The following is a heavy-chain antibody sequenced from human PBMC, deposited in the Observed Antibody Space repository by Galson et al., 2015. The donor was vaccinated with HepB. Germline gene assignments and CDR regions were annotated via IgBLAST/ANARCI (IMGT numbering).Heavy chain of an antibody. D-gene: IGHD5-24*01. V-gene: IGHV3-15*07. CDR1: GFTFSNAW. CDR3: TTDIGGDGYNYGFDY. J-gene: IGHJ4*02. CDR2: IKSKTDGGTT. Sequence: SLRLSCAASGFTFSNAWMNWVRQAPGKGLEWVGRIKSKTDGGTTDYAAHVKGRFTISRDDSKNTLYLQMNSLKTEDTAVYYCTTDIGGDGYNYGFDYWGQGTLVTVFS.